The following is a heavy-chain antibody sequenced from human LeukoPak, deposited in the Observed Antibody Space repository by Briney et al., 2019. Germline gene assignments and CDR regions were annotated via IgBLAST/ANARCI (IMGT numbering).Heavy chain of an antibody. J-gene: IGHJ4*02. CDR2: IYYSGNP. V-gene: IGHV4-59*12. CDR3: ARGPRYYDYVWGSYRYTNFDY. Sequence: SETLSLTCTVSGGSFRSYYWTWIRQTPGKGLEWIGHIYYSGNPTYNPSLKSRVTISVDTSKNQFSLKLSSVTAADTAVYYCARGPRYYDYVWGSYRYTNFDYWGQGTLVTVSS. CDR1: GGSFRSYY. D-gene: IGHD3-16*02.